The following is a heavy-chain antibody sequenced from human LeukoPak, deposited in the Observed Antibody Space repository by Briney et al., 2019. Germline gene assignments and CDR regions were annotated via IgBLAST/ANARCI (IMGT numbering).Heavy chain of an antibody. V-gene: IGHV3-21*01. Sequence: GGSLRLSCAASGFTFSSYSMNRVRQAPGKGLEWVSSISSSSSYIYYADSVKGRFTISRDNAKNSLHLQMNSLRAEDTAVYYCARSGYGDYYIDYWGQGTLVTVSS. CDR3: ARSGYGDYYIDY. CDR1: GFTFSSYS. CDR2: ISSSSSYI. D-gene: IGHD4-17*01. J-gene: IGHJ4*02.